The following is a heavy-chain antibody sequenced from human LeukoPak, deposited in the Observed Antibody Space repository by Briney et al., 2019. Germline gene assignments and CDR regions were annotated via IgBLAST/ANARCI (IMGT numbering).Heavy chain of an antibody. CDR3: ARDGYSGSYIYYYYYMDV. CDR2: IIPIFGTA. D-gene: IGHD1-26*01. CDR1: GGTFSSYA. V-gene: IGHV1-69*06. Sequence: SVKVSCKAPGGTFSSYAISWVRQAPGQGLEWMGGIIPIFGTANYAQKFQGRVTITADKSTSTAYMELSSLRSEDTAVYYCARDGYSGSYIYYYYYMDVWGKGTTVTVSS. J-gene: IGHJ6*03.